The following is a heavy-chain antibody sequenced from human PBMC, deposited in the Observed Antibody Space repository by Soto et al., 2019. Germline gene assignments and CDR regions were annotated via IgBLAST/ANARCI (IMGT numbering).Heavy chain of an antibody. J-gene: IGHJ6*02. CDR2: ISSGGQTI. CDR3: ARDPKRGYSGMDV. CDR1: GFSFSTYD. Sequence: EVQLVESGGGLVQPGGSLRLSCAASGFSFSTYDMNWVRQAPGKGLEWVSYISSGGQTIKSTDSVKGRFTISRDNAKNSLYLQISGLRDEETGVYYCARDPKRGYSGMDVWGQGTTVTVSS. V-gene: IGHV3-48*02.